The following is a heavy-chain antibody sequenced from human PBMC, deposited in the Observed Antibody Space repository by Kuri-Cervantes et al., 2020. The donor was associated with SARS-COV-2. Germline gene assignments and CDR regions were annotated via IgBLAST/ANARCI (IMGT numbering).Heavy chain of an antibody. CDR1: GYTFTSYY. J-gene: IGHJ6*03. D-gene: IGHD2-2*01. V-gene: IGHV1-46*01. CDR3: ASCSSTSCPRRYYYYYYMDV. Sequence: ASVKVSCKASGYTFTSYYMHWVRQAPGQGLEWMGIINPSGGSTSYAQKFQGRVTMTRDTSISTAYMELSRLRSDDTAVYYCASCSSTSCPRRYYYYYYMDVWGKGTTVTVSS. CDR2: INPSGGST.